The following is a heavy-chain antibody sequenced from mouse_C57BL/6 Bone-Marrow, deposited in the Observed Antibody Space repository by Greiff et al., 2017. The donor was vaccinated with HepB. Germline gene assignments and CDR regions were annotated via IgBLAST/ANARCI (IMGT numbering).Heavy chain of an antibody. D-gene: IGHD2-3*01. V-gene: IGHV1-81*01. CDR3: ARAGYYVGYAMDY. J-gene: IGHJ4*01. CDR2: IYPRSGNT. Sequence: VQRVESGAELARPGASVKLSCKASGYTFTSYGISWVKQRTGQGLEWIGEIYPRSGNTYYNEKFKGKATLTADKSSSTAYMELRSLTSEDSAVYFCARAGYYVGYAMDYWGQGTSVTVSS. CDR1: GYTFTSYG.